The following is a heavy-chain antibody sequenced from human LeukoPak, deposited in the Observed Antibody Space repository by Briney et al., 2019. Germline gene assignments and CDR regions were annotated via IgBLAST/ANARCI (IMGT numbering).Heavy chain of an antibody. V-gene: IGHV4-30-4*08. J-gene: IGHJ3*02. Sequence: SETLSLTCTVSGGSISSGDYSWGWIRQPPGKGLEWIGYIYYSGSTYYNPSPKSRVTISVDTSKNQFSLKLSSVTAADTAVYYCARYYDSSGYYYDAFDIWGQGTMVTVSS. CDR1: GGSISSGDYS. D-gene: IGHD3-22*01. CDR2: IYYSGST. CDR3: ARYYDSSGYYYDAFDI.